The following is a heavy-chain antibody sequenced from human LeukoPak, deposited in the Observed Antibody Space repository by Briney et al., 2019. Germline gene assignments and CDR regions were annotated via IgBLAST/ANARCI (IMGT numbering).Heavy chain of an antibody. Sequence: GGSLRLSCVASGFSFSNLAMGWVRQAPGNGLEWVSVISDSGDITYYADSVKGRFTISRDNPRNTLYLQMNSLRVDDSAVYYCAKDARRYSGWYFFDHWGQGTLVTVSS. V-gene: IGHV3-23*01. D-gene: IGHD6-19*01. CDR2: ISDSGDIT. CDR1: GFSFSNLA. CDR3: AKDARRYSGWYFFDH. J-gene: IGHJ4*02.